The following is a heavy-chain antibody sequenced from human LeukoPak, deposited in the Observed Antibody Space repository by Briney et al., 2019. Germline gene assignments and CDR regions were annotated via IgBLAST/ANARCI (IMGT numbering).Heavy chain of an antibody. Sequence: GGSLRLSCAVSGITLSNYGMSWVRKAPGKGLERVAGMSGSGGGTNYADSVKGRFTVSRDNSKNTLYLQMKSLRAEGTAVYFCAKRGVVIRVILVGFYKEAYYFDSWGQGALVTVSS. J-gene: IGHJ4*02. V-gene: IGHV3-23*01. D-gene: IGHD3-22*01. CDR1: GITLSNYG. CDR3: AKRGVVIRVILVGFYKEAYYFDS. CDR2: MSGSGGGT.